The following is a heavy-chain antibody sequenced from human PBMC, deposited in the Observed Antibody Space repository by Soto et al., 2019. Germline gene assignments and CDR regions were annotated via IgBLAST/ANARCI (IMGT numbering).Heavy chain of an antibody. CDR1: GGSISSGGYY. J-gene: IGHJ5*02. CDR3: ATLPPRIEVTVLPIPT. V-gene: IGHV4-61*05. CDR2: IYYSGST. Sequence: SETLSLTCTVSGGSISSGGYYWSWIRQHPGKGLEWIGYIYYSGSTNYNPSLKSRVTISVDKSNNQFSLTLKYVTAADTAVYYCATLPPRIEVTVLPIPTWGQGTLVTVS. D-gene: IGHD2-15*01.